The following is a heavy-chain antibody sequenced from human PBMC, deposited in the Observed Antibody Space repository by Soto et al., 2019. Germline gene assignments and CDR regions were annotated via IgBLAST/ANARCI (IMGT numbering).Heavy chain of an antibody. CDR3: ALAAKRYFAS. J-gene: IGHJ4*02. V-gene: IGHV1-69*06. CDR2: IVPILGPA. Sequence: QVQLVQSGAEVKKPGSSVNVSCKASGGNFNTFAISWVRQAPGQGLEYLGGIVPILGPAFYAQRFQGRVTITADKSTNTAYLELTSLSSEDTAVYYCALAAKRYFASWGQGTQVTSSS. CDR1: GGNFNTFA.